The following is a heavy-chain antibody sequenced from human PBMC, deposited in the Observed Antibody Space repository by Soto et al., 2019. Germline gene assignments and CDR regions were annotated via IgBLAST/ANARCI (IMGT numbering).Heavy chain of an antibody. CDR3: ARRYGALFDY. V-gene: IGHV4-59*08. CDR1: GGSISSYY. Sequence: QVQLQESGPGLVKPSETLSLTCTVSGGSISSYYWSWIRQPPGKGLEWIGYIYYSESTNYNPSLKNRVTISVDTSKNQFSLKLSSVTAADTAVYYCARRYGALFDYWGQGTRVTVSS. J-gene: IGHJ4*02. D-gene: IGHD4-17*01. CDR2: IYYSEST.